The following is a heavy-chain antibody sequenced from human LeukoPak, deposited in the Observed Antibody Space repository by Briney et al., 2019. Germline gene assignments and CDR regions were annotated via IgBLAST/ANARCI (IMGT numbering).Heavy chain of an antibody. D-gene: IGHD2-8*01. J-gene: IGHJ6*02. CDR1: GGSISSYS. CDR3: ARGNGLYYYYGMDV. CDR2: IYHSGST. Sequence: SETLSLTCTVSGGSISSYSWSWIRQPPGKGLEWIGYIYHSGSTYYNPSLKSRVTISVDRSKNQFSLKLSSVTAADTAVYYCARGNGLYYYYGMDVWGQGTTVTVSS. V-gene: IGHV4-30-2*01.